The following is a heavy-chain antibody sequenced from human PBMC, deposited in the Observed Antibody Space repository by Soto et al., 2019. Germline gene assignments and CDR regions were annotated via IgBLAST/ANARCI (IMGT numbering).Heavy chain of an antibody. CDR2: ITSDGKSK. CDR3: ARESGDWPLNWFDP. CDR1: GFNFSNHW. J-gene: IGHJ5*02. V-gene: IGHV3-74*01. Sequence: GGSLRLSCAASGFNFSNHWMHWVRQLPGEGLVWVSRITSDGKSKAYAESVKGRFAISRDNAKNTLYLQMNGLTAEDTAVYYCARESGDWPLNWFDPWGLGTLVTV. D-gene: IGHD2-21*02.